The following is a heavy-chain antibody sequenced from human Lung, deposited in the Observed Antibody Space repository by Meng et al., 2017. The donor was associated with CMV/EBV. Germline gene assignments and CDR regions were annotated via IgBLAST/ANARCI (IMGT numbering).Heavy chain of an antibody. V-gene: IGHV3-33*06. Sequence: GESLKISCAASGFTFSTHGMHWVRQAPGKGLQWVAVIWYDGTNRYYADSVKGRFTISRDNSKSTLYLQMNSLRADDTAVYYCAKDYDFWSSYPGYYAMDVWGQGXTVTVSS. CDR2: IWYDGTNR. CDR3: AKDYDFWSSYPGYYAMDV. CDR1: GFTFSTHG. J-gene: IGHJ6*02. D-gene: IGHD3-3*01.